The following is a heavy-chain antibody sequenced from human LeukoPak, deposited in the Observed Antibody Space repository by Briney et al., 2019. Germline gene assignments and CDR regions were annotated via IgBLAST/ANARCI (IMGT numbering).Heavy chain of an antibody. J-gene: IGHJ4*02. Sequence: SETLSLTCTVSGGSISSSSYYWGWIRQPPGKGLEWIGSIYYSGSTNYNPSLKSRVTISVDKSKNQFSLKLSSVTAADTAVYYCARGSYYDTWAWYWGQGTLVTVSS. V-gene: IGHV4-39*07. CDR1: GGSISSSSYY. CDR2: IYYSGST. D-gene: IGHD3-22*01. CDR3: ARGSYYDTWAWY.